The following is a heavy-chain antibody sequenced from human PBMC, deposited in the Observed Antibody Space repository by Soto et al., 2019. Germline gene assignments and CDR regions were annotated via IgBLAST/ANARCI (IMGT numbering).Heavy chain of an antibody. CDR2: IYYSGST. J-gene: IGHJ6*03. Sequence: ETLSLTCTVSGGSISGSSYCWGWIRQPPGKGLEWIGSIYYSGSTYYNPSLKSRVTISVDTSKNQFSLKLSSVTAADTAVYYCARTSGTTPMYYYYYYMDVWGKGTTVTVSS. V-gene: IGHV4-39*01. CDR3: ARTSGTTPMYYYYYYMDV. CDR1: GGSISGSSYC. D-gene: IGHD1-1*01.